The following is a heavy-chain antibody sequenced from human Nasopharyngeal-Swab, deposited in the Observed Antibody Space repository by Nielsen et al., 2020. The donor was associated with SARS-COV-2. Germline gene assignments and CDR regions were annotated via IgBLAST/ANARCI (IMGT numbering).Heavy chain of an antibody. J-gene: IGHJ4*02. CDR3: ARQRFTYGSGSYQGGYYFDY. D-gene: IGHD3-10*01. V-gene: IGHV5-51*01. CDR1: GYSFTSYW. Sequence: KVSCKGSGYSFTSYWIGWVRQMLGKGLEWMGIIYPGDSDTRYSPSFQGQVTISADKSISTAYLQWSSLKASDTAMYYCARQRFTYGSGSYQGGYYFDYWGQGTLVAVSS. CDR2: IYPGDSDT.